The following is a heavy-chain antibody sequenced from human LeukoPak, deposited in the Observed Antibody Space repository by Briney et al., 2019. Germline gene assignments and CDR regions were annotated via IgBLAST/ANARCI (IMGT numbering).Heavy chain of an antibody. Sequence: GGSLRLSCAASGFTFSSYSMNWVRQAPGKGLEWVSSISSSSGYIYYADSVKGRFAISRDNAKNSLYLQMNSLRAEDTAVYYCARDLVVGAQGCWGQGTLVTVSS. V-gene: IGHV3-21*01. D-gene: IGHD1-26*01. J-gene: IGHJ4*02. CDR3: ARDLVVGAQGC. CDR1: GFTFSSYS. CDR2: ISSSSGYI.